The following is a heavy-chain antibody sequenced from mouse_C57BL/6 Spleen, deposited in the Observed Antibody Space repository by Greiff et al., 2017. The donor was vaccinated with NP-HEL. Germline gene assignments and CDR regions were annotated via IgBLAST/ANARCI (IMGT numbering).Heavy chain of an antibody. J-gene: IGHJ4*01. D-gene: IGHD2-4*01. Sequence: VQLQQPGAELVRPGSSVKLSCKASGYTFTSYWMHWVKQRPIQGLEWIGNIDPSDSETHYNQKFKDKATLTVDKSSSTAYMQLSSLTSEDSAVCYCARDYDYEFAMDYWGQGTSVTVSS. CDR3: ARDYDYEFAMDY. CDR2: IDPSDSET. V-gene: IGHV1-52*01. CDR1: GYTFTSYW.